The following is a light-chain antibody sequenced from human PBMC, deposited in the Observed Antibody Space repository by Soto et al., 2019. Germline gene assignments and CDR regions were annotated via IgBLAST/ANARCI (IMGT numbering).Light chain of an antibody. CDR3: HKYNSAPLT. V-gene: IGKV1-27*01. Sequence: DIQMTQSPGSLSGSVGDRFTITFRASLPISNYLAWYQQKPGKIPNLLIYSASTLQAGVPSRSSGSGSGTDFTLTISSLQPEDVAAYYCHKYNSAPLTFGGGTKVDIK. J-gene: IGKJ4*01. CDR1: LPISNY. CDR2: SAS.